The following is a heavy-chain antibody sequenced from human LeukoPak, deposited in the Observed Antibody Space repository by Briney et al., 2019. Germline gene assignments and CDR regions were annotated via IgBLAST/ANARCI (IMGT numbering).Heavy chain of an antibody. CDR1: GFTFSDYY. V-gene: IGHV3-11*01. CDR2: ISGSSSST. CDR3: AKRRDYFDH. Sequence: GGSLRLSCAVSGFTFSDYYMSWIRQAPGEGLEWLSYISGSSSSTYYADSVRGRFTISRDNSQNSLYLQMNSLRTEDTAVYYCAKRRDYFDHWGQGALVTVSS. J-gene: IGHJ4*02.